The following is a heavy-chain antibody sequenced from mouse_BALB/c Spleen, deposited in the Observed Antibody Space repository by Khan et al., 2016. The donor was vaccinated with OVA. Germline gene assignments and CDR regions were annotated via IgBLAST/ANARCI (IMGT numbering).Heavy chain of an antibody. CDR1: GFSLTSYG. J-gene: IGHJ4*01. CDR3: TEINPDYYSVDY. Sequence: QMQLEESGPGLVAPSQSLSITCTVSGFSLTSYGVNWVRQPPGEGLEWLGVIWGDGNTNYHSTLKSRLIISKDNSKRQVFLTLNSLQTDDTATYFCTEINPDYYSVDYWGQGTTVTVST. V-gene: IGHV2-3*01. CDR2: IWGDGNT.